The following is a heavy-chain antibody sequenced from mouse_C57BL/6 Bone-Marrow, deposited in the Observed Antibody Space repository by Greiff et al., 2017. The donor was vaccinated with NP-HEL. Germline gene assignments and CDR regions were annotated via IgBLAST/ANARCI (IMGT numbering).Heavy chain of an antibody. Sequence: EVKLQESGPGLAKPSQPLSLTCSVTGYSITSDYWNWIRKFPGNKLEYMGYISYSGSTYYNPSLKSRISITRDTSKNQYYLQLNSVTTEDTATYYCARSVYGSSSWFAYWGQGTLVTVSA. CDR2: ISYSGST. V-gene: IGHV3-8*01. CDR3: ARSVYGSSSWFAY. D-gene: IGHD1-1*01. J-gene: IGHJ3*01. CDR1: GYSITSDY.